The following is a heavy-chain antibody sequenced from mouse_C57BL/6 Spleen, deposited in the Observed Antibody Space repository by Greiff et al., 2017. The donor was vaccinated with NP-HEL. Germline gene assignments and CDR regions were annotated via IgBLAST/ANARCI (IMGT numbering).Heavy chain of an antibody. Sequence: DVKLVESGGGLVKPGGSLKLSCAASGFTFSSYTMSWVRQTPEKRLEWVATISGGGGNTYYPDSVKGRFTISRDNAKNTLYLQMSSLRSEDTALYYCARHEDWEDRFAYWGQGTLVTVSA. CDR2: ISGGGGNT. V-gene: IGHV5-9*01. CDR3: ARHEDWEDRFAY. J-gene: IGHJ3*01. D-gene: IGHD4-1*01. CDR1: GFTFSSYT.